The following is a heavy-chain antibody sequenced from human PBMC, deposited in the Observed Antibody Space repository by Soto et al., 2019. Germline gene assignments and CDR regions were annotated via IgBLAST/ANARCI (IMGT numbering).Heavy chain of an antibody. V-gene: IGHV4-61*01. D-gene: IGHD3-9*01. CDR1: GGSVSSGSCY. CDR3: ARASMWVRYLDWLPHYGIDV. CDR2: IYYSGST. Sequence: SETLSLTCTVSGGSVSSGSCYWSWIPQPPGTGLELIGYIYYSGSTNYTPSLKSRVTIAVDTSRNQSPLKLSSVTGADPAVHYCARASMWVRYLDWLPHYGIDVWGQGTTVTVS. J-gene: IGHJ6*02.